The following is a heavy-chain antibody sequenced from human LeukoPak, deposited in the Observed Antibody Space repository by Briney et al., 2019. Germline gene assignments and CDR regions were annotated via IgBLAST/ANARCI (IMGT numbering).Heavy chain of an antibody. CDR3: STGGYYFDY. CDR1: GFTFSNAW. J-gene: IGHJ4*02. Sequence: GGSLRLSCAAPGFTFSNAWMNWVRQAPGKGLEWVGRIKSKPDGGTIDYAAPVKGRFTISRDDTKNTLYMQMNSLTTEAPAVYYCSTGGYYFDYGGQGTLVTVSS. D-gene: IGHD3-22*01. CDR2: IKSKPDGGTI. V-gene: IGHV3-15*01.